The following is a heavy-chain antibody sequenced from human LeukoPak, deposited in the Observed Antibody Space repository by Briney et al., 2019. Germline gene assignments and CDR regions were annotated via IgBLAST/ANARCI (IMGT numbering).Heavy chain of an antibody. D-gene: IGHD5-18*01. V-gene: IGHV5-51*01. CDR2: IYPSVSDT. CDR3: ARNAGVGGYGPFDY. J-gene: IGHJ4*02. CDR1: GYNFTNFW. Sequence: GESLKISCKGSGYNFTNFWIGWVRQMPGKGLEWMGIIYPSVSDTGYSPSFQGQVTISADKSINTAYLQWSSLKASDTAMYFCARNAGVGGYGPFDYWGQGTLVTVSS.